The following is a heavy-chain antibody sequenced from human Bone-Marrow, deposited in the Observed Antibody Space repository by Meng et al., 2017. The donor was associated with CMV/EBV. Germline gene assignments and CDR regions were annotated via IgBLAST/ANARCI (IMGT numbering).Heavy chain of an antibody. D-gene: IGHD5-18*01. CDR1: GGSISSGGYY. Sequence: SETLSLTCTVSGGSISSGGYYWSWIRQHPGKGLEWIGYIYYGGSTYYNPSLKSRVTISVDTSKNQFSLKLSSVTAADTAVYYCARDGEYGYIDPYYGMDVWGQGTTVTVSS. J-gene: IGHJ6*02. V-gene: IGHV4-31*03. CDR2: IYYGGST. CDR3: ARDGEYGYIDPYYGMDV.